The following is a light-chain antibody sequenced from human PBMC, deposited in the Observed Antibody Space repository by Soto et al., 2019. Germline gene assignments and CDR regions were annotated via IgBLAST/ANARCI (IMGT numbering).Light chain of an antibody. CDR3: RPHNQLPIS. J-gene: IGKJ5*01. CDR1: QSAGNF. CDR2: YIS. V-gene: IGKV3D-15*01. Sequence: IMMTHSPATLSVSPGERSSLCSLACQSAGNFLAWYQQYPGQAPRLLIYYISTRATGIPARFSGSGSGTEFNITINSRQWKESAVDHCRPHNQLPISFPPGTRLKI.